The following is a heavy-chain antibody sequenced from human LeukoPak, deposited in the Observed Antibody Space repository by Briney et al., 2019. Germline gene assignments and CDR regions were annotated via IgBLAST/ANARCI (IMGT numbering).Heavy chain of an antibody. CDR1: GFTFSSYT. Sequence: GGSLRLSCAASGFTFSSYTMNWVRQAPGKGLEWVSSISSSSSYIYYAESVKGRFTMSRDNAKNSLYLQMNSLRAEDTAVYYCARDGGNYLDAFDIWGQGTMVTVSS. V-gene: IGHV3-21*01. CDR3: ARDGGNYLDAFDI. D-gene: IGHD1-7*01. CDR2: ISSSSSYI. J-gene: IGHJ3*02.